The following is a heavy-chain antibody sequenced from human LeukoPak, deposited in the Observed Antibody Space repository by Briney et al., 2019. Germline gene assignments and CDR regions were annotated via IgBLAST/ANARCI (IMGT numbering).Heavy chain of an antibody. V-gene: IGHV3-30*03. Sequence: GGSLRLSCAASGFTFSTYWMNWFRQTPGKGLEWVAVISYDGSNKYYADSVKGRFTISRDNSKNTLYLQMNSLRAEDTAVYYCARGTPPPGDAFDIWGQGTMVTVSS. CDR1: GFTFSTYW. CDR3: ARGTPPPGDAFDI. J-gene: IGHJ3*02. D-gene: IGHD2-15*01. CDR2: ISYDGSNK.